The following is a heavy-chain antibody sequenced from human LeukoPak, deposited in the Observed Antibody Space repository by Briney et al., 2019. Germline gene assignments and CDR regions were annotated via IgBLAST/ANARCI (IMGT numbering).Heavy chain of an antibody. Sequence: SETLSLTCAVSVGSLSVYNWSWIRQPPAKGLKWIGEINHSGSTNYNPSLKSRVTISVDTSKNQFSLKLSSVTAADTAVYYCARCYYDSSGCDYWGQGTLVTVSS. CDR2: INHSGST. D-gene: IGHD3-22*01. CDR3: ARCYYDSSGCDY. J-gene: IGHJ4*02. CDR1: VGSLSVYN. V-gene: IGHV4-34*01.